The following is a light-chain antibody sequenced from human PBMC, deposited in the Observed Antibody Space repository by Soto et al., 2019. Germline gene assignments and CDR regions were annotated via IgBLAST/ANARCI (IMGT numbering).Light chain of an antibody. Sequence: QSALTQPASVSGSPGQSITISCSGTNSDVGGYNYVSWYQQHPGKAPKLMIYDVSNRPSGVSNRFSGSKSGNTASLTISGLQAEDEAEYYCSSYTSSSTPYVFGTGTKLTVL. CDR1: NSDVGGYNY. V-gene: IGLV2-14*01. CDR3: SSYTSSSTPYV. CDR2: DVS. J-gene: IGLJ1*01.